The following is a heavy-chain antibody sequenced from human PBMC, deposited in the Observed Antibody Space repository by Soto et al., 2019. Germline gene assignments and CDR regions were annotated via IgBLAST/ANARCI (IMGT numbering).Heavy chain of an antibody. CDR2: MNPNSGNT. Sequence: ASVKVSCKASGYTFTSYDINWVRQATGQGLEWMGWMNPNSGNTGYAQKFQGRVTMTRNTSISTAYMELSSLRSEDTAVYYCARGLGTLILEWSFAYWGQGTLVTVSS. CDR1: GYTFTSYD. CDR3: ARGLGTLILEWSFAY. J-gene: IGHJ4*02. V-gene: IGHV1-8*01. D-gene: IGHD3-3*01.